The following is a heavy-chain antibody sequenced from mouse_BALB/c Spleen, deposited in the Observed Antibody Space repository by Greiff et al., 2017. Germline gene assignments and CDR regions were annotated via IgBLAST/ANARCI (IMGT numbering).Heavy chain of an antibody. CDR1: GFNIKDTY. V-gene: IGHV14-3*02. CDR2: IDPANGNT. CDR3: ARNRYDGGFAY. J-gene: IGHJ3*01. Sequence: EVKLQESGAELVKPGASVKLSCTASGFNIKDTYMHWVKQRPEQGLEWIGRIDPANGNTKYDPKFQGKATITADTSSNTAYLQLSSLTSEDTAVYYCARNRYDGGFAYWGQGTLVTVSA. D-gene: IGHD2-14*01.